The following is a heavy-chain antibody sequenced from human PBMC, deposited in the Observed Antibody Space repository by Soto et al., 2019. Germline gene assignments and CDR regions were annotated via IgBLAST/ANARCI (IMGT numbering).Heavy chain of an antibody. CDR2: IYYSGST. D-gene: IGHD5-12*01. CDR3: ARGGDGYTGGWYFDL. J-gene: IGHJ2*01. Sequence: QVQLQESGPGLVKPSQTLSLTCTVSGGSISSGDYYWSWIRQPPGKGLEWIGYIYYSGSTYYNPSLKSRVSISVDTSTNQFSLKLSSVTAADTAVYYCARGGDGYTGGWYFDLWGRGTLVTVSS. CDR1: GGSISSGDYY. V-gene: IGHV4-30-4*01.